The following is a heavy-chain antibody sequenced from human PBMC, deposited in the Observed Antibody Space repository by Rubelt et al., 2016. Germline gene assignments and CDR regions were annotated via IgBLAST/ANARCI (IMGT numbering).Heavy chain of an antibody. Sequence: EVQLLESGGGLVQPGGSLRLSCAASGFNFSNYAMSWVRQAPGKGLEWVSVISGSGSSTDYADSVKGRLTISGYNSKNPLYLQMNSLRDEDTAVYYCAKVKWVSWGQGTLVTVSS. CDR1: GFNFSNYA. CDR2: ISGSGSST. D-gene: IGHD2-8*01. CDR3: AKVKWVS. J-gene: IGHJ4*02. V-gene: IGHV3-23*01.